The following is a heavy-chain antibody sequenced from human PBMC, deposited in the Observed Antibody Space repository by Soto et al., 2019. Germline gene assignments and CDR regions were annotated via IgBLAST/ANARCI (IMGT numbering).Heavy chain of an antibody. J-gene: IGHJ3*02. CDR1: GDSVSSNSAA. D-gene: IGHD3-9*01. CDR3: TSASHAYYDNLTGYYPPVYAFDN. Sequence: PSQTLSLTCAISGDSVSSNSAAWNWLWQSPSRDLEWLGRTYYRSKWYNDYAVSVKSRITINPDTSKNQFSLQLNSVTPEYTAVNYCTSASHAYYDNLTGYYPPVYAFDNWRQAT. V-gene: IGHV6-1*01. CDR2: TYYRSKWYN.